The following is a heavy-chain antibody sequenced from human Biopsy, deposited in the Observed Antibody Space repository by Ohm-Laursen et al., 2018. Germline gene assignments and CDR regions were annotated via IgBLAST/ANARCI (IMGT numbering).Heavy chain of an antibody. Sequence: SDTLSLTWAVSGYSISSDYRWGWIRQAPGKTLEWLGNIFKDGNTHYNPSLRSRLIISIDTSKNQFSLMMTSVSGADTAVYFCARVGSGWAPFDKWGQGTLVTVSS. CDR2: IFKDGNT. CDR3: ARVGSGWAPFDK. J-gene: IGHJ4*02. D-gene: IGHD6-19*01. V-gene: IGHV4-38-2*01. CDR1: GYSISSDYR.